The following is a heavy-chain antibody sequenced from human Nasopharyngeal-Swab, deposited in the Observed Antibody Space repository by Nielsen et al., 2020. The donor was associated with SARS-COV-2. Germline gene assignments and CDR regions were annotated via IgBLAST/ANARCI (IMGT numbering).Heavy chain of an antibody. J-gene: IGHJ5*02. Sequence: GESLKISCAASGFTFDDYGMSWVRQAPGKGLEWVSGINWNGGSTGYAASVKGRFTISRDNAKNSLYLQMNSLRAEDTALYHCAREYYDGGFDPWGQGTLVTVSS. CDR2: INWNGGST. D-gene: IGHD3-3*01. V-gene: IGHV3-20*01. CDR3: AREYYDGGFDP. CDR1: GFTFDDYG.